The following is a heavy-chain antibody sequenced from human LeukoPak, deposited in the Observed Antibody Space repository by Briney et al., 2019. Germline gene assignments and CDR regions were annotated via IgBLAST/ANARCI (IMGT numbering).Heavy chain of an antibody. V-gene: IGHV4-38-2*02. Sequence: PSETLSLTCAVSGYSISSGFYWGWIRQPPGKGLEWIGNIYHSGSTFYNPSLKSRVTISVDTSKNQFSLKLSSVTAADTAVYYCARDMGLDWGQGTLVTVSS. CDR3: ARDMGLD. D-gene: IGHD3-10*01. CDR1: GYSISSGFY. CDR2: IYHSGST. J-gene: IGHJ4*02.